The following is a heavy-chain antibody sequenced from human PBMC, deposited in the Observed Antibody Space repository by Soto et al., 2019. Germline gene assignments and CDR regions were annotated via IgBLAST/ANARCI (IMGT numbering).Heavy chain of an antibody. CDR3: ARSPLASRPSWFDP. Sequence: QVQLVQSGPEVRKPGASVKVSCRTSGYRFSGYGIHWARLGSGQGLEWMGWISGNHGATQYPQRFKGRINMTTDASTGTGYMELRRLGVDDTAIYFWARSPLASRPSWFDPWGPGTLVTVSS. J-gene: IGHJ5*02. CDR1: GYRFSGYG. CDR2: ISGNHGAT. D-gene: IGHD6-6*01. V-gene: IGHV1-18*04.